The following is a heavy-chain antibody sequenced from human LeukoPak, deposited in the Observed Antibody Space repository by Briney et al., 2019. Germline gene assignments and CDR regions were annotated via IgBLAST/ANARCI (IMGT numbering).Heavy chain of an antibody. CDR3: ATDPGSYYYYGMDV. J-gene: IGHJ6*01. V-gene: IGHV1-24*01. CDR2: FDPEDGET. Sequence: ASVKVSCKVSGYTLTEVSMHWVRQAPGKGREWMGGFDPEDGETIYAQKFQGRVTMTEDTSTDTAYMELSSLRSEDTAVYYCATDPGSYYYYGMDVWGQGTTVTVSS. CDR1: GYTLTEVS. D-gene: IGHD6-6*01.